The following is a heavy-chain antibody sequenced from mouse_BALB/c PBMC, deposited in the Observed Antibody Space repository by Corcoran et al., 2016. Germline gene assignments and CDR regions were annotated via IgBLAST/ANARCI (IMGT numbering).Heavy chain of an antibody. D-gene: IGHD1-2*01. CDR3: SRRYYGHVMDQ. V-gene: IGHV1S136*01. Sequence: EVKLQRSGPELVKPGASVKMSCKASGYTFTSYVMHWVKQKPGQGLEWIGYINPYNDGTKYNEKFKGKATLTSDKSSSTAYMELSSLTSEDSAVYSLSRRYYGHVMDQGGQGTTVTVSS. J-gene: IGHJ4*01. CDR1: GYTFTSYV. CDR2: INPYNDGT.